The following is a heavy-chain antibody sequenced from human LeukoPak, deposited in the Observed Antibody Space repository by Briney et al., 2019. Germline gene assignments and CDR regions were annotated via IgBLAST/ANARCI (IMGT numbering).Heavy chain of an antibody. Sequence: SVKASCKASGGTFSSYAISWVRQAPGQGLEWMGGIIPIFGTANYAQKFQGRVTITADESTSTAYMELSSLRSEDTAVYYCASSAYCGGDCPFDYWGQGTLVTVSS. V-gene: IGHV1-69*13. D-gene: IGHD2-21*02. CDR2: IIPIFGTA. CDR3: ASSAYCGGDCPFDY. J-gene: IGHJ4*02. CDR1: GGTFSSYA.